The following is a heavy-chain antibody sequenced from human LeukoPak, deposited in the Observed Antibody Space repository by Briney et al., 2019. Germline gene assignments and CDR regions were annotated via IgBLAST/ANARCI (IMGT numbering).Heavy chain of an antibody. CDR2: IIPILGIA. J-gene: IGHJ5*02. D-gene: IGHD6-6*01. Sequence: SVKVSCKASGGTFSSYAISWVRQAPGRGLEWMGRIIPILGIANYAQKFQGRVTITADKSTSTAYMELSSLRSEDTAVYYCAREYSSSWDPWGQGTLVTVSS. V-gene: IGHV1-69*04. CDR3: AREYSSSWDP. CDR1: GGTFSSYA.